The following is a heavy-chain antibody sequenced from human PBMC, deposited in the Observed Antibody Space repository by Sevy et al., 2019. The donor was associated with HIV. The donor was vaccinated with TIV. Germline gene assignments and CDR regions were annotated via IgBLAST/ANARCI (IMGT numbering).Heavy chain of an antibody. Sequence: GESLKISCQASGYTFTRYWIGWVRQLPGKGLEWMGIIYPGDSHTLYSPSFQGQVTISADKSITTAYLQWNRLTASDTAMFYCATLAGNCNTTHCSSHGYFDNWGQGTLVTVSS. CDR2: IYPGDSHT. D-gene: IGHD2-15*01. J-gene: IGHJ4*02. CDR1: GYTFTRYW. CDR3: ATLAGNCNTTHCSSHGYFDN. V-gene: IGHV5-51*01.